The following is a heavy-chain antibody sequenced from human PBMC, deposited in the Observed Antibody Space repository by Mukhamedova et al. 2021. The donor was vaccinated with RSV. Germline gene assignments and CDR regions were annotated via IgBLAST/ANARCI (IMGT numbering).Heavy chain of an antibody. Sequence: GKGLEWVAVISYDGSNKYYADSVKGRFTISRDNSKNTLYLQMNSLRAEDTAVYYCVRDRVVPAAIDYWGQGTLVTVSS. V-gene: IGHV3-30-3*01. J-gene: IGHJ4*02. CDR3: VRDRVVPAAIDY. D-gene: IGHD2-2*01. CDR2: ISYDGSNK.